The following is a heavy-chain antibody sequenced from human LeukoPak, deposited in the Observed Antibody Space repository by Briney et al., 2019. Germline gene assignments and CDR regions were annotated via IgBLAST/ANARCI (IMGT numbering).Heavy chain of an antibody. CDR2: SYYSGST. CDR3: ARHEVVVVPAAIGTFWFDP. D-gene: IGHD2-2*02. Sequence: PSETLSLTCTVSGGSISSSSYYWGWTRQPPGKGLEWIGSSYYSGSTYYNPSLKSRVTISVDTSKNQFSLKLSSVTAADTAVYYCARHEVVVVPAAIGTFWFDPWGQGTLVTVSS. V-gene: IGHV4-39*01. J-gene: IGHJ5*02. CDR1: GGSISSSSYY.